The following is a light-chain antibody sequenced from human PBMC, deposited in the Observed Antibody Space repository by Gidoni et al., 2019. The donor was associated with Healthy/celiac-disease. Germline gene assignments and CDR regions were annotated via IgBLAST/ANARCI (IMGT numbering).Light chain of an antibody. J-gene: IGKJ3*01. CDR3: QQYYSTPFT. Sequence: DIVMTQSQDSLAGSLGERATINCKSSQIFLYSSNNKNYLAWYQQKPGQPPKLLIYWASTRESGVPDRFSGSGSGTDFTLTISSLQAEDVAVYYCQQYYSTPFTFGPGTKVDIK. CDR2: WAS. V-gene: IGKV4-1*01. CDR1: QIFLYSSNNKNY.